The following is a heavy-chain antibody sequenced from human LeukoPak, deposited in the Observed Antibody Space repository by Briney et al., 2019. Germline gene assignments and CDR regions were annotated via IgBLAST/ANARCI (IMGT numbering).Heavy chain of an antibody. CDR3: AKDRLSYYYDSSGYYYGVDY. D-gene: IGHD3-22*01. CDR1: GFTFDDYA. CDR2: ISWDGGST. J-gene: IGHJ4*02. Sequence: GGSLRLSCAASGFTFDDYAMHWVRQAPGKGLEWVSLISWDGGSTYYADSVKGRFTISRDNSKNSLYLQMNSLRAEDTALYYCAKDRLSYYYDSSGYYYGVDYWGQGTLVTVSS. V-gene: IGHV3-43D*04.